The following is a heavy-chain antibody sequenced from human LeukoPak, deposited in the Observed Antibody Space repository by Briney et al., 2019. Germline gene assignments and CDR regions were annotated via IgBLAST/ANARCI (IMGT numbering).Heavy chain of an antibody. D-gene: IGHD3-9*01. V-gene: IGHV4-39*01. J-gene: IGHJ5*02. Sequence: PSETLSLTCTVSGGSISSSSYYWGWIRQPPGKGLEWIGSIYYSGSTYYNPSLKSRVTISVDTSKNQFSLKLSSVTAADTAVYYCARPQIDILTGYNLFDPWGQGTLVTVSS. CDR3: ARPQIDILTGYNLFDP. CDR2: IYYSGST. CDR1: GGSISSSSYY.